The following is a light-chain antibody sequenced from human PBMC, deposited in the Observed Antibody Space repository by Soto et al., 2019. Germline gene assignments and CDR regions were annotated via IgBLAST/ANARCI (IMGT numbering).Light chain of an antibody. CDR3: QQYNSWPLT. CDR1: QSVSSSY. V-gene: IGKV3D-15*01. CDR2: DIF. J-gene: IGKJ4*01. Sequence: EIVLTQSPGTLSLTTGERATLSCRASQSVSSSYLAWYQQKPGQAPRLVIYDIFTRATGVPTRISGSGSGTEFTLTISSLQSEDFAVYYCQQYNSWPLTFGGGTKVDIK.